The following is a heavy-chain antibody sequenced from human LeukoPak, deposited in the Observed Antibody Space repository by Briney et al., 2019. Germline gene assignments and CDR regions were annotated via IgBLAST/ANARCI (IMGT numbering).Heavy chain of an antibody. V-gene: IGHV4-59*01. J-gene: IGHJ4*02. CDR2: IYYSGST. Sequence: PSETLSLTCTVSGGSISSYYWSWIRQPPGKGLEWIGYIYYSGSTNYNPSLKSRVTISVDTSKNQFSLKLSSVTAADTAVYYCARDSPKGGRDYWGQGTLVTVSS. CDR1: GGSISSYY. CDR3: ARDSPKGGRDY. D-gene: IGHD3-16*01.